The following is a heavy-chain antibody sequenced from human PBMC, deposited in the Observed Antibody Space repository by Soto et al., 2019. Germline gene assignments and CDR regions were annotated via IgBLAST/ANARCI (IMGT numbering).Heavy chain of an antibody. CDR2: MYPSGSS. J-gene: IGHJ4*02. CDR1: GGSISSPNW. V-gene: IGHV4-4*02. Sequence: QVQLQESGPGLVKPSETLSLTCAVSGGSISSPNWWSWYRQPPGKGLEWIGEMYPSGSSNRNPSLNRRVTISLDTSNNHFSLKLTSLTAADTAMYYCAREGFDHRTDYWGQGIPVTVSS. CDR3: AREGFDHRTDY.